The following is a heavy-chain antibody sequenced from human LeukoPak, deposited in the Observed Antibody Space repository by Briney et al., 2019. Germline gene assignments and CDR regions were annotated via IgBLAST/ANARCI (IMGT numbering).Heavy chain of an antibody. CDR1: GFTFSTHN. V-gene: IGHV3-21*04. D-gene: IGHD2-15*01. Sequence: PGGSLRLSCAASGFTFSTHNMNWVRQAPGKGLEWVSSISTSGNNVYYADSVKGRFTISRDNSKNTLYLQMNSLRAEDTAVYYCARAIIGYEGMDVWGQGTTVTVSS. CDR3: ARAIIGYEGMDV. J-gene: IGHJ6*02. CDR2: ISTSGNNV.